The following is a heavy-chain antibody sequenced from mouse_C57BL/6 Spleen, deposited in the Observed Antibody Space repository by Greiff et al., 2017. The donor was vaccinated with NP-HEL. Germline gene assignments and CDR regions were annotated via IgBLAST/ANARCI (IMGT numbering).Heavy chain of an antibody. CDR1: RYTFTSYW. CDR2: FDPSESYT. Sequence: QVQLQQPGAELVKPGASVKLSCKASRYTFTSYWMQWVKQRPGQGLEWIGEFDPSESYTYYYQKFNGQATLTVDNSSSTAYMQLSRLTSEESAVYYCARLYGSSRGYFDYWGQGTNHTVSS. V-gene: IGHV1-50*01. CDR3: ARLYGSSRGYFDY. D-gene: IGHD1-1*01. J-gene: IGHJ2*01.